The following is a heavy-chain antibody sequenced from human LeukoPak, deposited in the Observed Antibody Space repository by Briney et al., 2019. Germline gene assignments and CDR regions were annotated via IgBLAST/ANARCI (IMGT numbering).Heavy chain of an antibody. V-gene: IGHV3-21*01. J-gene: IGHJ3*02. Sequence: PGGSLRLSCAASGFTFSSYSMNWVRQAPGKGLEWVSSISSSSSYIYYADSVKGRFTISRGNAKNSLYLQMNSLRAEDTAVHYCARLIVVVPAANDAFDIWGQGTMVTVSS. CDR1: GFTFSSYS. CDR2: ISSSSSYI. CDR3: ARLIVVVPAANDAFDI. D-gene: IGHD2-2*01.